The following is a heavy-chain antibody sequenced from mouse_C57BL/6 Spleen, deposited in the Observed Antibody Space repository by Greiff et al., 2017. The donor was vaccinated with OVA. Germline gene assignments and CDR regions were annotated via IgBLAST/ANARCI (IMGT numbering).Heavy chain of an antibody. D-gene: IGHD2-5*01. J-gene: IGHJ3*01. CDR1: GFTFSSYA. CDR3: AREVSDGHYSNYVFAY. CDR2: ISDGGSYT. V-gene: IGHV5-4*01. Sequence: EVMLVESGGGLVKPGGSLKLSCAASGFTFSSYAMSWVRQTPEKRLEWVATISDGGSYTYYPDNVKGRFTISRDNAKNNLYLQMSHLKSEDTAMYYCAREVSDGHYSNYVFAYWGQGTLVTVSA.